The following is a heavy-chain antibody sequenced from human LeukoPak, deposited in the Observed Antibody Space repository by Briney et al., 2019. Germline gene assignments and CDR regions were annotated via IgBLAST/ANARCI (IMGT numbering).Heavy chain of an antibody. V-gene: IGHV3-7*01. Sequence: GGSLRLSCAASGFTFINYWMSWVRQAPGKGLEWVANIKQDGSEKSYVDSVKGRFTISRDNAKNSLYLQMNSLRAADTAVYYCARSSGYYHAWGQGTLVTVSS. CDR3: ARSSGYYHA. CDR2: IKQDGSEK. D-gene: IGHD3-22*01. CDR1: GFTFINYW. J-gene: IGHJ4*02.